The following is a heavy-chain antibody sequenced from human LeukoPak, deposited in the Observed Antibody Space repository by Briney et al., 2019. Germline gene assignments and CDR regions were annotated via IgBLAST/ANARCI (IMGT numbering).Heavy chain of an antibody. D-gene: IGHD2-15*01. Sequence: GGSLRLSCAGSGFTFSNYWVHWVRQAPGKGLVWVSRINNDGRSTSYAGSVKGRFTISRDNAKNTLYLQMNSLRAEDTAVYYCARDNEYCTGGTCRLDYWGQGALVTVSS. CDR2: INNDGRST. V-gene: IGHV3-74*01. CDR3: ARDNEYCTGGTCRLDY. J-gene: IGHJ4*02. CDR1: GFTFSNYW.